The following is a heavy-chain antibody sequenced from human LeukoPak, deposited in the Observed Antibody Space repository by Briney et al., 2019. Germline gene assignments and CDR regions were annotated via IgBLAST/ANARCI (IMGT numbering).Heavy chain of an antibody. J-gene: IGHJ4*02. CDR2: ISGTGDHP. CDR3: ATVLVGSSGWLFEY. V-gene: IGHV3-23*01. Sequence: GGSLRLSGAASGFTFTHYAMSWFRQAPGKGLDWVSTISGTGDHPYYAASVKGRFTISRDNSRSTLYLQMNSLRAEDTAIYYCATVLVGSSGWLFEYWGQGTLVTVSS. CDR1: GFTFTHYA. D-gene: IGHD6-19*01.